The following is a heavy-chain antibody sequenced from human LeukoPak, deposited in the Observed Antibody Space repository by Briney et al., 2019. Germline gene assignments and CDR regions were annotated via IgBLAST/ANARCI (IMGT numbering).Heavy chain of an antibody. Sequence: KTGGSLRLSCAASGFTFSDYYMSWIRQAPGKGLEWVSYISSSGSTIYYADYVKGRFTISRDNAKNSLYLQMNSLRAEGTAVYYCARREDSYYYFDYWGQGTLVTVSS. CDR1: GFTFSDYY. J-gene: IGHJ4*02. V-gene: IGHV3-11*01. CDR2: ISSSGSTI. D-gene: IGHD3-10*01. CDR3: ARREDSYYYFDY.